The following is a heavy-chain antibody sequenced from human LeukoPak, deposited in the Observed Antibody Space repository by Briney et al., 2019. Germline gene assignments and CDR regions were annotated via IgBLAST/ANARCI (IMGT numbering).Heavy chain of an antibody. CDR1: GGSISSSSYY. Sequence: PSETLSLTCTVSGGSISSSSYYWSWIRQHPGKGLEWIGYIYYSGSTYYNPSLKSRVTISVDTSKNQFSLKLSSVTAADTAVYYCAREAGDYGRRFDYWGQGTLVTVSS. V-gene: IGHV4-31*03. CDR3: AREAGDYGRRFDY. D-gene: IGHD4-17*01. CDR2: IYYSGST. J-gene: IGHJ4*02.